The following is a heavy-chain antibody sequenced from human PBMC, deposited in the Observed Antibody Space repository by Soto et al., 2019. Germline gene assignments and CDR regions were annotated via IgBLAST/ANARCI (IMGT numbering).Heavy chain of an antibody. CDR2: VYHTGDT. CDR3: AREIVTAGGNNYFDP. Sequence: PWVTLSLTCGVSGGTVASSHWWSWVRQSPGRGLEWIGNVYHTGDTNFNPSLQSRVTFSVDKSNNQFSLRLTSVTAADTAVYFCAREIVTAGGNNYFDPWGPGALVTVSS. D-gene: IGHD2-21*02. CDR1: GGTVASSHW. J-gene: IGHJ5*02. V-gene: IGHV4-4*02.